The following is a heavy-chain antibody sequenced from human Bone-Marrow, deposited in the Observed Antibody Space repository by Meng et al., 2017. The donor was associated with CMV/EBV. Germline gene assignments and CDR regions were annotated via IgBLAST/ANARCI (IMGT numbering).Heavy chain of an antibody. CDR2: INPNSGGT. V-gene: IGHV1-2*02. CDR3: ASGWNYYYYYGMDV. J-gene: IGHJ6*02. D-gene: IGHD1-1*01. CDR1: GYTFTGYY. Sequence: ASVKVSCKASGYTFTGYYMHWVRQAPGQGREWMGWINPNSGGTNYAQKFQGRVTMTRDTSISTAYMELSRLRSDDTAVYYCASGWNYYYYYGMDVWGQGTTVTVSS.